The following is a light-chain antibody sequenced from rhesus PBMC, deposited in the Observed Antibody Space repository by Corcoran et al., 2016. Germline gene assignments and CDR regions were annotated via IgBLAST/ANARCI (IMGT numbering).Light chain of an antibody. CDR1: PGISSW. CDR2: KAS. V-gene: IGKV1-22*01. J-gene: IGKJ2*01. CDR3: QQYSSRPYS. Sequence: DIQMTQSPSSLSASVGDTVTITCRASPGISSWLAWYQQKPGKAPKFLNYKASSLQSGVPSRVSCSGAGTDFTLTDSSLQSEDFATYYCQQYSSRPYSFGQGTKVEIK.